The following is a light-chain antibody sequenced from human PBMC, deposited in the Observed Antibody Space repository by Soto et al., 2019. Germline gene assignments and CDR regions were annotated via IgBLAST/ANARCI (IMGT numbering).Light chain of an antibody. V-gene: IGKV3-20*01. CDR2: DAS. Sequence: KVLPQSPGPLSLSPGEGATLSCRASQYLSGPFLAWYHQRPGQAPRLLIYDASTRASGIPDRFSGSESETDFTLSISRLEPEDFRIYYCQQYGRSPLTFGGGTRVQIK. J-gene: IGKJ4*01. CDR3: QQYGRSPLT. CDR1: QYLSGPF.